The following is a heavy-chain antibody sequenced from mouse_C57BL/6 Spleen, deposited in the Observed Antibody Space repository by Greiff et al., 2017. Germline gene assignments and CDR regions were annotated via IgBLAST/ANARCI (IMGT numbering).Heavy chain of an antibody. J-gene: IGHJ2*01. CDR1: GYTFTSYW. D-gene: IGHD2-3*01. V-gene: IGHV1-64*01. CDR3: ARLDLIYDGYEDGYEDY. Sequence: QVQLQQPGAELVKPGASVKLSCKASGYTFTSYWMHWVKQRPGQGLEWIGMIHPNSGSTNYNEKFKSKATLTVDKSSSTAYMQLSSLTSEDSAVYYCARLDLIYDGYEDGYEDYWGQGTTLTVSS. CDR2: IHPNSGST.